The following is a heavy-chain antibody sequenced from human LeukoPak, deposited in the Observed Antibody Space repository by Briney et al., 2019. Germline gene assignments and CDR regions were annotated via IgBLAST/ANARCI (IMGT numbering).Heavy chain of an antibody. Sequence: TGGSLRHSCAASGFTFSSYGMHWVRQAPGKGLEWVAVISYDGRNKNYADSVKGRFTISRDNSKNTLYLQMNSLRAEDTAVYYCAKLKGRHLVVVTTTGRYFDYWGQGTLVTVSS. CDR1: GFTFSSYG. J-gene: IGHJ4*02. V-gene: IGHV3-30*18. CDR3: AKLKGRHLVVVTTTGRYFDY. CDR2: ISYDGRNK. D-gene: IGHD2-21*02.